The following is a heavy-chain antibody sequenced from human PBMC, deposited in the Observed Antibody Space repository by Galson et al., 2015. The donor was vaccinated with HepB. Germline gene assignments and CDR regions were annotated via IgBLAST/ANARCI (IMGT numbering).Heavy chain of an antibody. CDR3: AHRLGGRSSGYYLRGYYFDY. D-gene: IGHD3-22*01. J-gene: IGHJ4*02. CDR2: IYWNDDK. Sequence: PALVKPTQTLTLTCTFSGFSLSTSGVGVGWIRQPPGKALEWLALIYWNDDKRYSPSLKSRLTITKDTSKNQVVLTMTNMDPVDTATYYCAHRLGGRSSGYYLRGYYFDYWGQGTLVTVSS. V-gene: IGHV2-5*01. CDR1: GFSLSTSGVG.